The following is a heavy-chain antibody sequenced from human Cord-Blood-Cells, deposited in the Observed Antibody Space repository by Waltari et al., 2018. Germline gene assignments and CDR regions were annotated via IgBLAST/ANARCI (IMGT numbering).Heavy chain of an antibody. CDR1: GGSISSGSYY. CDR3: ARSTYYYGSGSYYDAFDI. V-gene: IGHV4-61*09. Sequence: QVQLQESGPGLVKPSQTLSLTCTVSGGSISSGSYYWSWIRQPPGKGLEWIGYIYTSGSTNYNPSLKSRVTISVDTSKNQFSLKLSSVTAADTAVYYCARSTYYYGSGSYYDAFDIWGQGTMVTVSS. J-gene: IGHJ3*02. D-gene: IGHD3-10*01. CDR2: IYTSGST.